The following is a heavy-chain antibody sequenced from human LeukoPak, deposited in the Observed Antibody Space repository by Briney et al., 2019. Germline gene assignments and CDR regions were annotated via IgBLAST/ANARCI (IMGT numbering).Heavy chain of an antibody. Sequence: GGSLRLSCAVSGLTFYTYAMSWVRQAPGKGLEWVSAISGSGGSTYYADSVKGRFTISRDNSKNTLYLQMNSLRAEDTAVYYCAKELLWFGELFDAFDIWGQGTMVTVSS. D-gene: IGHD3-10*01. CDR2: ISGSGGST. CDR3: AKELLWFGELFDAFDI. CDR1: GLTFYTYA. J-gene: IGHJ3*02. V-gene: IGHV3-23*01.